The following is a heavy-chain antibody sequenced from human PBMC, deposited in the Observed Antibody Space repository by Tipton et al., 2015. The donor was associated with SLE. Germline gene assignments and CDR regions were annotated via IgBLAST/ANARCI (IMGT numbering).Heavy chain of an antibody. CDR3: ARRRFQSASDY. CDR2: IYTSGRT. J-gene: IGHJ4*02. V-gene: IGHV4-61*02. Sequence: TLSLTCTVSGGSISSGSYYWSWIRQPAGKGLEWIGRIYTSGRTDYNPSLKSRVTMSVDTSMNQFSLKVKSVTAADTAVYYCARRRFQSASDYWGQGTLVSVSS. D-gene: IGHD2-21*01. CDR1: GGSISSGSYY.